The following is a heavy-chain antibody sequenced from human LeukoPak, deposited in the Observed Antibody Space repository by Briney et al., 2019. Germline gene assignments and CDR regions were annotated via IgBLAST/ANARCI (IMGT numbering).Heavy chain of an antibody. D-gene: IGHD3-9*01. CDR1: GGTFSSYT. CDR3: AREGGRILRYFDWLLGYFDY. Sequence: ASVKVSCKASGGTFSSYTISWVRQAPGQGLEWMGRIIPILGIANYAQKFQGRVTITADESTSTAYMELSSLRSEDTAVYYCAREGGRILRYFDWLLGYFDYWGQGTLVTVSS. J-gene: IGHJ4*02. V-gene: IGHV1-69*04. CDR2: IIPILGIA.